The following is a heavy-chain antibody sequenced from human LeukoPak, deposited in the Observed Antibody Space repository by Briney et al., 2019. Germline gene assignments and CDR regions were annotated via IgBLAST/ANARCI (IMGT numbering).Heavy chain of an antibody. CDR1: GGSISSSSYY. J-gene: IGHJ4*02. V-gene: IGHV4-39*01. CDR3: AATYYYDSSGYY. D-gene: IGHD3-22*01. Sequence: SETLSLTCTVSGGSISSSSYYWGWIRQPPGKGLEWIGSICYSGSTYYNPSLKSRVTISVDTSKNQFSLKLSSVTAADTAVYYCAATYYYDSSGYYWGQGTLVTVSS. CDR2: ICYSGST.